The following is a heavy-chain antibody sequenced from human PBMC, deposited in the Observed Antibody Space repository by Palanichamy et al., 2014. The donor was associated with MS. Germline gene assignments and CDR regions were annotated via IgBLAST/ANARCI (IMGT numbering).Heavy chain of an antibody. CDR1: GFSLTTSGVG. CDR2: IYWDGDS. V-gene: IGHV2-5*02. Sequence: QITLKESGPKLLKPTQTLTLTCTFSGFSLTTSGVGVGWIRQPPGNALEWLALIYWDGDSRFSPSLKNRINITKDTSRDQVVLTMTNMNPVDTATYYCARIPTLDFWGQGIRVAVS. J-gene: IGHJ4*02. CDR3: ARIPTLDF.